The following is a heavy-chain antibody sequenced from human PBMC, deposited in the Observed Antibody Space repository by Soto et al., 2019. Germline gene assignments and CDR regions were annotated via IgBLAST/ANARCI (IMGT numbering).Heavy chain of an antibody. Sequence: QVQLQESGPGLVKPSQTLSLTCTVSGGSISSGGYYWSWIRQHPGKGLGWIGYIYYSGSTYYNPSLKRRVTISVDTSKNQFSLKLSSVTAADTAVYYCARCGSGSYRLVSSSYGMDVWGQGTTVTVSS. D-gene: IGHD1-26*01. CDR2: IYYSGST. V-gene: IGHV4-31*03. CDR1: GGSISSGGYY. J-gene: IGHJ6*02. CDR3: ARCGSGSYRLVSSSYGMDV.